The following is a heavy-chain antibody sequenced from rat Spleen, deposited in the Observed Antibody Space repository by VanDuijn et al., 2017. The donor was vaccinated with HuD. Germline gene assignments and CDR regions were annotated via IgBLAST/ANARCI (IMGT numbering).Heavy chain of an antibody. CDR3: TTRGYGLQWHHYFDY. D-gene: IGHD1-1*01. CDR2: ISYDGSSI. Sequence: EVQLVESGGGLVQPGRSLKLSCAASGFTFSDYNMAWVRQAPKKGLEWVATISYDGSSIYYRDSVKGRFTISRDNAKSTLYLQMDSLRSEDTATYYCTTRGYGLQWHHYFDYWGQGVMVTVSS. J-gene: IGHJ2*01. CDR1: GFTFSDYN. V-gene: IGHV5-7*01.